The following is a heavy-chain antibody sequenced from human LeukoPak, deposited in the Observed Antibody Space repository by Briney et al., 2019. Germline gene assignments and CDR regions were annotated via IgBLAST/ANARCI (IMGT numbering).Heavy chain of an antibody. D-gene: IGHD2-2*01. CDR3: ARDRHAPGRYCSSTSCFPFDS. Sequence: GGSLRLSCAASGFTFSSYAMSWVRQAPGKGLEWVSGISGSGGSTYYADSVKGRFTISRDNTKNTLYLQMNSLRAEDTAVYYCARDRHAPGRYCSSTSCFPFDSWGQGTLVTVSS. CDR1: GFTFSSYA. CDR2: ISGSGGST. J-gene: IGHJ5*01. V-gene: IGHV3-23*01.